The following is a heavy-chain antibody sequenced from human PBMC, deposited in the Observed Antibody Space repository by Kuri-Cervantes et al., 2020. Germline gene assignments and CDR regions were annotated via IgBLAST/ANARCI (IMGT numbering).Heavy chain of an antibody. CDR2: ISSDGSNK. CDR3: AKGNSIFDY. V-gene: IGHV3-30-3*01. CDR1: GFSFSNYA. J-gene: IGHJ4*02. Sequence: GGSLRLSCAASGFSFSNYAIHWVRQTPGKGLEWVAVISSDGSNKYYADSVKGRFTISRDNSKKKLYLQMNSLRAEDTAVYYCAKGNSIFDYWGQGTLVTVSS.